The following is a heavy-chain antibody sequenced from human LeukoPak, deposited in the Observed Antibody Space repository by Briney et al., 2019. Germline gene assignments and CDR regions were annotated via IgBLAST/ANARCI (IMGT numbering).Heavy chain of an antibody. CDR3: AKGRSGSYHYSLDI. D-gene: IGHD3-10*01. V-gene: IGHV3-21*04. Sequence: GGSLRLSCAASGFTFSSYSMNWVRQAPGKGLEWVSSISSSSSYIYYADSVKGRFTISRDNAKNSLYLQMNSLRAEDTALYYCAKGRSGSYHYSLDIWGQGTMVTVSS. CDR1: GFTFSSYS. CDR2: ISSSSSYI. J-gene: IGHJ3*02.